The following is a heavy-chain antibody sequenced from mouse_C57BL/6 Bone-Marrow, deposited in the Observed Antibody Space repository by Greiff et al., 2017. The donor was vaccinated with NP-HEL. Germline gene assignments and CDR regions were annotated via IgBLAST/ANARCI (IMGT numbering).Heavy chain of an antibody. D-gene: IGHD3-3*01. CDR1: GYTFTDYE. Sequence: VQRVESGAELVRPGASVTLSCKASGYTFTDYEMHWVKQTPVHGLEWIGAIDPETGGTAYNQKFQGKAILTADKSSSTAYMELRSLTSEDSAVYYCTREGTAPYWGQGTTLTVSS. J-gene: IGHJ2*01. V-gene: IGHV1-15*01. CDR2: IDPETGGT. CDR3: TREGTAPY.